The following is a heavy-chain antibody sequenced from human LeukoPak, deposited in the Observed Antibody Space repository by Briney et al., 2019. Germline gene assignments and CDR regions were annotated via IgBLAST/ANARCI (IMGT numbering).Heavy chain of an antibody. J-gene: IGHJ4*02. V-gene: IGHV1-8*03. D-gene: IGHD6-13*01. CDR2: MNPNSGNT. CDR1: GYTFTSYD. Sequence: ASVKVSCKASGYTFTSYDINWVRRATGQGLEWMGWMNPNSGNTGYAQKFQGRVTITRNTSISTAYMELSSLRSEDTAVYYCAREGIIAAADYWGQGTLATVSS. CDR3: AREGIIAAADY.